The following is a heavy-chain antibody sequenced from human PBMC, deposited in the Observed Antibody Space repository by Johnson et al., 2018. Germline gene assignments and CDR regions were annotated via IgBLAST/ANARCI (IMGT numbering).Heavy chain of an antibody. J-gene: IGHJ6*03. D-gene: IGHD5-18*01. CDR3: RRVIDVETAILDYYYYYMDV. CDR2: LSWNSGDI. Sequence: EVQLVESGGGLVEXGRSLRLSCAASGFTFDDYAMHWVRQAPGKGLEWVSGLSWNSGDIGYADSGKGRFTISRDTAKNSVSLQMNSLRAEDTAVCYRRRVIDVETAILDYYYYYMDVWGKGTTVTVSS. V-gene: IGHV3-9*01. CDR1: GFTFDDYA.